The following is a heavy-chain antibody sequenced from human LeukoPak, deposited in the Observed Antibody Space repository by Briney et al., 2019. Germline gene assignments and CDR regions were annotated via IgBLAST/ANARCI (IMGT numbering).Heavy chain of an antibody. V-gene: IGHV1-69*05. J-gene: IGHJ4*01. CDR2: IIPIFGTA. D-gene: IGHD6-13*01. CDR1: GGTFSSYA. Sequence: ASVKVSCKASGGTFSSYAISWVRQAPGQGLEWMGRIIPIFGTANYALKFQGRVTITTDESTSTAYMELSSLRSEDTAVYYCARDGTAAGLYFDLWGQGTLVTVSS. CDR3: ARDGTAAGLYFDL.